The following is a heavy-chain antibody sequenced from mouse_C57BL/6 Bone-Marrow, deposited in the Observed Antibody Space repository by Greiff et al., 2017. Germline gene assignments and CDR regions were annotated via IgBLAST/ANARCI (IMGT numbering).Heavy chain of an antibody. CDR2: IYPRSGNT. CDR1: GYTFTSYG. Sequence: QVHVKQSGAELARPGASVKLSCKASGYTFTSYGISWVKQRTGQGLEWIGEIYPRSGNTYYNEKFKGKATLTADKSSSTAYMVLRSLTSEDSAVXFCARPYYYGSSYFAYWGQGTLVTVSA. CDR3: ARPYYYGSSYFAY. V-gene: IGHV1-81*01. D-gene: IGHD1-1*01. J-gene: IGHJ3*01.